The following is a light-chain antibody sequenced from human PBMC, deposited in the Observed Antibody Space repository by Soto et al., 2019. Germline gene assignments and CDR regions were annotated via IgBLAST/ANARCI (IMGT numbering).Light chain of an antibody. Sequence: QSALTQPASASGSPGQSITISCTGTSSDVGGYNYVSWYQQHPGKAPKLMIYAVTDRPSGVSSRFSGSKSGNTASLTISGLQAEDEADYYCSSYTSSSTLFGTGTRSPS. J-gene: IGLJ1*01. V-gene: IGLV2-14*01. CDR1: SSDVGGYNY. CDR2: AVT. CDR3: SSYTSSSTL.